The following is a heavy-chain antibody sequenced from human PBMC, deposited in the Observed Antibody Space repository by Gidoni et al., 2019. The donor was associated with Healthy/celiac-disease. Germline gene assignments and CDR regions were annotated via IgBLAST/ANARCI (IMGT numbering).Heavy chain of an antibody. CDR1: GFTFSSYS. D-gene: IGHD5-18*01. J-gene: IGHJ4*02. CDR2: ISSRSSYI. CDR3: ARDLGYSYGYEGYFDY. V-gene: IGHV3-21*01. Sequence: VQLVESGGGLVQPGGSLRLSCAASGFTFSSYSMTWVRQGPGKGVEWVSSISSRSSYIYYADSVKGRFTISRDNAKNSLYLQMNSMRAEDTAVYYCARDLGYSYGYEGYFDYWGQGTLVTVSS.